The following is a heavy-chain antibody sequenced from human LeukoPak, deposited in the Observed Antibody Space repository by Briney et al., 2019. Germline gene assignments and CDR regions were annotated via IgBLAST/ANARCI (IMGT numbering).Heavy chain of an antibody. CDR3: ARESMVREIYYYGMDV. D-gene: IGHD3-10*01. CDR2: INPNSGGT. J-gene: IGHJ6*02. Sequence: ASVKVSCKASGYTFTGYYMHWVRQAPGQGLEWMGWINPNSGGTNYAQKFQGRVTRTRDTSISTAYMELSRLRSDDTAVYYCARESMVREIYYYGMDVWGQGTTVTVSS. V-gene: IGHV1-2*02. CDR1: GYTFTGYY.